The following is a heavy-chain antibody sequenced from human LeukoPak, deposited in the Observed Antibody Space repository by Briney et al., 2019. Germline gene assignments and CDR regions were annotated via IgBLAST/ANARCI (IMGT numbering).Heavy chain of an antibody. CDR1: GGSFSGYY. J-gene: IGHJ3*02. CDR3: ASCGGGDCSGAFDI. D-gene: IGHD2-21*02. CDR2: INHSGST. V-gene: IGHV4-34*01. Sequence: PSETLSLTCAVYGGSFSGYYRSWIRQPPGKGLEWIGEINHSGSTNYNPSLKSRVTISVDTSKNQFSLKLSSVTAADTAVYYCASCGGGDCSGAFDIWGQGTMVTVSS.